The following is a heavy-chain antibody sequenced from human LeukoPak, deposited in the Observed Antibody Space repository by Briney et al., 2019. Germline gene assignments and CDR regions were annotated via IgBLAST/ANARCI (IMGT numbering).Heavy chain of an antibody. CDR3: ARARTDYDILTGSFDY. D-gene: IGHD3-9*01. Sequence: GGSLRLSCAASGFTFSSYSMNWVRQAPGERLEWVSSISSSSSYIYYADSVKGRFTISRDNSKNTLYLQMNSLRAEDTAVYYCARARTDYDILTGSFDYWGQGTLVTVSS. CDR1: GFTFSSYS. V-gene: IGHV3-21*01. J-gene: IGHJ4*02. CDR2: ISSSSSYI.